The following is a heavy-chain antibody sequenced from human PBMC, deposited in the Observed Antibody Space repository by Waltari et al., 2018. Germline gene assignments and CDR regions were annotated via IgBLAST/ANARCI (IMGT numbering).Heavy chain of an antibody. D-gene: IGHD2-2*01. CDR2: SSSSSAYK. CDR1: GLSFGTYN. V-gene: IGHV3-21*01. Sequence: EGQLVESGGGLVKPGGSLRLSCAASGLSFGTYNMNWVRQAPGKVLDWVSYSSSSSAYKYYADSVKGRFAISRDNAKNLLFLQMNSLRADDTAVYYCVRENCSVTSCFKHFDYWGRGILVTVSS. J-gene: IGHJ4*02. CDR3: VRENCSVTSCFKHFDY.